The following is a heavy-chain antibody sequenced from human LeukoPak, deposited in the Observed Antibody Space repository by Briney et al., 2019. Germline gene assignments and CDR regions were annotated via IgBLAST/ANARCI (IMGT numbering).Heavy chain of an antibody. Sequence: PGGSLRLSCAASGFTFISYAMHWVRQAPGKGLEWVTFIHNYETTEYYADSVKGRFTISRDNSKNTVYLQMNSLRVEDTAVYYCAKDDPTGTYVWGQGTLVTVSS. CDR3: AKDDPTGTYV. CDR2: IHNYETTE. J-gene: IGHJ4*02. V-gene: IGHV3-30*02. D-gene: IGHD1-1*01. CDR1: GFTFISYA.